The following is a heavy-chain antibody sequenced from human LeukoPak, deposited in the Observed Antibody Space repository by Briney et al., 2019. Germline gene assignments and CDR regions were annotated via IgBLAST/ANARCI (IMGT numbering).Heavy chain of an antibody. CDR1: GFTFGDYA. V-gene: IGHV3-43D*04. CDR2: ISWDGGST. Sequence: PGGSLRLSCAASGFTFGDYAMHWVRQAPGKGLEWVSLISWDGGSTYYADSVKGRFTISRDNSKNSLYLQMNSLRAEDTALYYCAKDRHNWKGVAYYYYGMDVWGKGTTVTVSS. J-gene: IGHJ6*04. CDR3: AKDRHNWKGVAYYYYGMDV. D-gene: IGHD1-1*01.